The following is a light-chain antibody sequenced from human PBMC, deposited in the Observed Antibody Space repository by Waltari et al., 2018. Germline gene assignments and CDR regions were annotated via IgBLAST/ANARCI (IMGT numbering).Light chain of an antibody. CDR3: QQTFTSPWV. J-gene: IGKJ1*01. CDR1: QKININ. CDR2: AAS. Sequence: DMEVTQSPSSPSASVGDRVTITCRACQKININLNWYQQKPGKAPILLIYAASTLQIGVPSRFGGSGSGTDFTHSVSSLQPDDFVTYYCQQTFTSPWVFGQGTRVEIK. V-gene: IGKV1-39*01.